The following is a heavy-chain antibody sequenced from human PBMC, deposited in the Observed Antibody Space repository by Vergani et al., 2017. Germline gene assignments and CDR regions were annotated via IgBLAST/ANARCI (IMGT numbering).Heavy chain of an antibody. J-gene: IGHJ3*01. CDR3: VHRLGYFDWDGAFDV. CDR1: GFSLSNAIMG. D-gene: IGHD3-9*01. CDR2: IFSNDEK. Sequence: QVTLKESGPVLVKPTETLTLTCTVSGFSLSNAIMGVSWIRQPPGKALEWLAHIFSNDEKSYSTSLKSRLTISKDTSKSQVVLTMTNMDPVDTATYYCVHRLGYFDWDGAFDVWGPGTMVTVSS. V-gene: IGHV2-26*01.